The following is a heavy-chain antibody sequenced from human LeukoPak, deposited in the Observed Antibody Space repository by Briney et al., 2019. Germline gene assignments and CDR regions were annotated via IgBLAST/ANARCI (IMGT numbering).Heavy chain of an antibody. D-gene: IGHD2-8*01. CDR1: GFTFRKYW. CDR2: INPDDGST. CDR3: AKDRYCTDGVCSGSFDY. Sequence: PGGSLRLSCTASGFTFRKYWLHWVRQAPGKGLVWVSRINPDDGSTSYADSVKGRFTISRDSAKSTLYLQMNSLRAEDTAVYYCAKDRYCTDGVCSGSFDYWGQGTLVTVSS. J-gene: IGHJ4*02. V-gene: IGHV3-74*01.